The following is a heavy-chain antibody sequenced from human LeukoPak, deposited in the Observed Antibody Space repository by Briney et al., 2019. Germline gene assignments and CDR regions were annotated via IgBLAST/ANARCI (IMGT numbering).Heavy chain of an antibody. CDR2: IYYSGST. CDR3: ARVLYGDYGDAFDI. V-gene: IGHV4-59*01. D-gene: IGHD4-17*01. Sequence: PSETLSLTCTVSGGSISSYYWSWIRQPPGKGLEWIGYIYYSGSTNYNPSLKSRVTISVDTSKNQFSLKLSSVTAADTAVYYCARVLYGDYGDAFDIWGQGTMVTVSS. J-gene: IGHJ3*02. CDR1: GGSISSYY.